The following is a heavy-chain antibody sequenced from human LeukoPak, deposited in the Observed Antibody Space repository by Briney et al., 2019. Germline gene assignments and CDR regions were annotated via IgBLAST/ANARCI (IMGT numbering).Heavy chain of an antibody. CDR1: GGSISSYY. CDR2: IYYSGST. J-gene: IGHJ4*02. D-gene: IGHD1-26*01. Sequence: SETLSLTCTVSGGSISSYYWSWIRQTPGKGLEWIGGIYYSGSTNYNPSLKNRVTISVDTSKNQFSLRLSSVTAADTAVYYSARLASGSYGPLTPFDYWGQGTLVTVSS. V-gene: IGHV4-59*08. CDR3: ARLASGSYGPLTPFDY.